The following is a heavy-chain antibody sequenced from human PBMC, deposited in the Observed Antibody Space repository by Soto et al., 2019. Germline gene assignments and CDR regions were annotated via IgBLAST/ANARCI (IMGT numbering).Heavy chain of an antibody. CDR1: GYPFTTYH. J-gene: IGHJ4*02. CDR3: ARPEGYGSGSYYFDS. CDR2: VYVTGTGT. D-gene: IGHD3-10*01. V-gene: IGHV1-46*01. Sequence: QVQLVQSGAEVKKPGASVKVSCKASGYPFTTYHLHWVRQAPGQGLEWMGIVYVTGTGTRSAQKFQGRLTMTRDRSTSTVYMELSSLRSEDTAVYYCARPEGYGSGSYYFDSWGQGTLVTVSS.